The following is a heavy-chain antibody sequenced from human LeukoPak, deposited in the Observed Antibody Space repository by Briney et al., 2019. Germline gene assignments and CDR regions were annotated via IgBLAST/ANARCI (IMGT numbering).Heavy chain of an antibody. CDR2: IGDATST. D-gene: IGHD1-1*01. CDR1: GFTFSSYS. J-gene: IGHJ3*02. V-gene: IGHV3-23*01. CDR3: AKDAFSGNGIYDPPDI. Sequence: GGSLRLSCAASGFTFSSYSMNWVRQAPGKGLEWVSTIGDATSTYYSDSVKGGFIISRNDSKNTLFLQMNSLRADDTALYYCAKDAFSGNGIYDPPDIWGEGTMVTVSS.